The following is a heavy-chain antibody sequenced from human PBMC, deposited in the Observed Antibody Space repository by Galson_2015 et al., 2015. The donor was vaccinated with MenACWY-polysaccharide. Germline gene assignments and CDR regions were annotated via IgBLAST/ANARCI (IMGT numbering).Heavy chain of an antibody. CDR2: IHPNSGGT. CDR1: GYTFSGYH. CDR3: GRGGYGTVSGSY. V-gene: IGHV1-2*02. Sequence: SVKVSCKASGYTFSGYHIHWVRQAPGQGLEWMGWIHPNSGGTTFAQKFQGRVTMTRDTSVSTVYMELNSLRSDDTAVYHCGRGGYGTVSGSYWGQGTLVTVSS. D-gene: IGHD3-10*01. J-gene: IGHJ4*02.